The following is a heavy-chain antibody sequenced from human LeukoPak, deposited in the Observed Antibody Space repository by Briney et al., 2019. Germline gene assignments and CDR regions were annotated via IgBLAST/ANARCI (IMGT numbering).Heavy chain of an antibody. D-gene: IGHD2-15*01. CDR3: ARHGGYCSGGSYYSDAFYI. J-gene: IGHJ3*02. Sequence: PDTLSVTSTRSRGCIRSYRWSWIGLPPGKGEVGIGCINKSGSTNYNPSLKSRVTISVDTSKNQFSLKLSSVTAADTAVYYCARHGGYCSGGSYYSDAFYIWDQGTMVTVS. CDR1: RGCIRSYR. CDR2: INKSGST. V-gene: IGHV4-59*07.